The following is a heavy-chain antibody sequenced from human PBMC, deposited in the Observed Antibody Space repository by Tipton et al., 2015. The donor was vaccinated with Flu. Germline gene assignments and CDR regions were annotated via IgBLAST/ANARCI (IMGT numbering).Heavy chain of an antibody. CDR1: GGSISSSNW. V-gene: IGHV4-4*02. J-gene: IGHJ6*02. Sequence: TLSLTCAVSGGSISSSNWWSWVRQPPGKGLEWIGEIYHSGSTNYNPSLKSRVTISVDKSKNQFSLKLSSVTAADTAVYYCARDRIAVAGPGDYYYYGMDVWGQGTTVTVSS. CDR3: ARDRIAVAGPGDYYYYGMDV. CDR2: IYHSGST. D-gene: IGHD6-19*01.